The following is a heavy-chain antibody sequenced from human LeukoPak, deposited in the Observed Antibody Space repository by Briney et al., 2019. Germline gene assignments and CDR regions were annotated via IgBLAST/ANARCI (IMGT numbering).Heavy chain of an antibody. CDR2: ISYDGSNK. Sequence: GGSLRLSCAASGFTFSSYAMHWVRQAPGKGLEWVAVISYDGSNKYYADSVKGRFTISRDNSKNTLYLQMNSLRAEDTAVYYCARDRSYSNYVVSALDYWGRGTLVTVSS. CDR1: GFTFSSYA. CDR3: ARDRSYSNYVVSALDY. V-gene: IGHV3-30*04. D-gene: IGHD4-11*01. J-gene: IGHJ4*02.